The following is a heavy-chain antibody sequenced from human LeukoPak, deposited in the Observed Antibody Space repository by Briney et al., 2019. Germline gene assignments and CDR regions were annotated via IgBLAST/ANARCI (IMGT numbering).Heavy chain of an antibody. V-gene: IGHV4-59*01. Sequence: SETLSLTCTVSSGSISSYYWSWIRQPPGKGLEWIGYIYYSGSTNYNPSLKSRVTISVDTSKNQFSLKLSSVTAADTAVYYCARDGGSGWHNWFDPWGQGTLVTVSS. CDR3: ARDGGSGWHNWFDP. CDR2: IYYSGST. J-gene: IGHJ5*02. CDR1: SGSISSYY. D-gene: IGHD6-19*01.